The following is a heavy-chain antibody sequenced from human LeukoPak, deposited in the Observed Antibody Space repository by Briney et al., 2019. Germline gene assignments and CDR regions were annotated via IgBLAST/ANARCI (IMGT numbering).Heavy chain of an antibody. V-gene: IGHV3-48*01. CDR3: ARSYCSSTSCYTTHNDAFDI. D-gene: IGHD2-2*02. CDR1: GFTFSSYS. J-gene: IGHJ3*02. Sequence: GGSLRLSCAASGFTFSSYSMNWVRQAPGKGLEWASYISSSSSTIYYADSVKGRFTISRDNAKNSLYLQMNSLRAEDTAAYYCARSYCSSTSCYTTHNDAFDIWGQGTMVTVSS. CDR2: ISSSSSTI.